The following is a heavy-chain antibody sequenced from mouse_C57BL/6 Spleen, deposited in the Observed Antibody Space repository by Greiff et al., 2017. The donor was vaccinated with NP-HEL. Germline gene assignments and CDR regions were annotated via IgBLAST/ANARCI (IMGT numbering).Heavy chain of an antibody. CDR1: GYTFTSYW. CDR2: IDPSDSYT. J-gene: IGHJ3*01. CDR3: ARTSNYDWFAY. Sequence: QVQLQQPGAELVRPGTSVKLSCKASGYTFTSYWMHWVKQRPGQGLEWIGVIDPSDSYTNYNQKFKGKATLTVDTSSSTAYMQLSSLTSEDSAVYYCARTSNYDWFAYWGQGTLVTVSA. V-gene: IGHV1-59*01. D-gene: IGHD2-5*01.